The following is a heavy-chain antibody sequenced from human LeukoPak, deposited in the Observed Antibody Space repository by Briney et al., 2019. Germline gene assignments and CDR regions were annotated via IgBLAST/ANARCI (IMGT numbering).Heavy chain of an antibody. D-gene: IGHD4-23*01. CDR1: GGTFSSYY. CDR3: AVDYGGNTRSSREFDY. Sequence: PSETLTLTCAVSGGTFSSYYRSWIRQPPGKGLEWIGAINHSGSTNYNPSLKSRVTISGDTSKNQFSLKLSSVTAADTAVYYCAVDYGGNTRSSREFDYWREGIVVAVSS. V-gene: IGHV4-34*08. J-gene: IGHJ4*02. CDR2: INHSGST.